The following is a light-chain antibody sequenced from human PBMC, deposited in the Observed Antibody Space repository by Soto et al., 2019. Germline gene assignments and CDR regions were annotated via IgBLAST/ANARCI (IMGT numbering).Light chain of an antibody. CDR3: QPYTTSPFN. V-gene: IGKV3-20*01. J-gene: IGKJ3*01. Sequence: EIVLTQSPGTLSFSPGERATLDCRASQSVGSNYLAWYQQKPGQAPRVLIYGASSRATGIPDRFSGSGSGASFSLTISTLEPEDFAVYDCQPYTTSPFNFGPGTKVDSK. CDR1: QSVGSNY. CDR2: GAS.